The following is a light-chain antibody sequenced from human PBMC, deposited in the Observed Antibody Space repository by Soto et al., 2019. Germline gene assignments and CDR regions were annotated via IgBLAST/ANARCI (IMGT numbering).Light chain of an antibody. V-gene: IGKV4-1*01. CDR2: WAS. CDR1: QSVLYRSNNKNY. CDR3: QQYYSTPLT. J-gene: IGKJ3*01. Sequence: DIVLTQSPDSLAVSLGERATINCKSSQSVLYRSNNKNYLAWFQQKPGQPPKMVIYWASTRESGVPDRFSGSGSGTDFTLTISSLQAKDVAVYYCQQYYSTPLTFGPGTKVDIK.